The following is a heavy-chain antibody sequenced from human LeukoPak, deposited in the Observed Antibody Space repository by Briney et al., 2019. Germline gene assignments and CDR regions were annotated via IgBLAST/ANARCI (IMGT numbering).Heavy chain of an antibody. V-gene: IGHV4-34*01. CDR1: GGSLSGHY. CDR3: ARARRSSSGWGHYYYSLDV. J-gene: IGHJ6*02. Sequence: SETLSLTCAVYGGSLSGHYWTWIRQPPGKGLEWIGEVTDRGNVNYNPSLRSRVTMSVDTAKSQFSVKLRSMTAADTSVFFCARARRSSSGWGHYYYSLDVWGQGTTVTVSS. D-gene: IGHD6-19*01. CDR2: VTDRGNV.